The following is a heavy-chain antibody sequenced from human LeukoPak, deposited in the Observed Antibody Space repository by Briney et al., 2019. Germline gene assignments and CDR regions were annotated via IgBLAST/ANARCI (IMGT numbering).Heavy chain of an antibody. CDR2: IGSSGSLI. Sequence: PGGSLRLSCAASGFIFRSYEMNWVRQAPGKGLEWVSYIGSSGSLIFYADSVKGRFTISRDNIKNLLYLQMNSLRVEDTAVYYCAREDEDAFDIWGQGTMVTASS. CDR3: AREDEDAFDI. CDR1: GFIFRSYE. V-gene: IGHV3-48*03. J-gene: IGHJ3*02.